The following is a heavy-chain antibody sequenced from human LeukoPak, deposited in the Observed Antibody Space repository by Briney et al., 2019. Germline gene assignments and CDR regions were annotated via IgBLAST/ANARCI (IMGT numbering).Heavy chain of an antibody. J-gene: IGHJ6*03. CDR2: MNPNSGNT. D-gene: IGHD3-10*01. Sequence: ASVKVSCKASGYTFTSYDINWVRQAPGQGLEWMGWMNPNSGNTGYAQKFQGRVTITRNTSISTAYMELSSLRSEDTAVYYCARVYGSGSYYNEPYYYYYMDVWGKGTTVTVSS. V-gene: IGHV1-8*03. CDR3: ARVYGSGSYYNEPYYYYYMDV. CDR1: GYTFTSYD.